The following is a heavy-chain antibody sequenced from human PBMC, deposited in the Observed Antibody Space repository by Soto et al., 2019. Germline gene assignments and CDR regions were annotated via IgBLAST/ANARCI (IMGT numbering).Heavy chain of an antibody. CDR3: ARLGYCSSTSCYVLILDY. D-gene: IGHD2-2*01. Sequence: PSDTLSRTCTLRVVSMSRSYWTWYRQPPGKGLEWIGYIYYSGSTNYNPSLKSRVTISVDTSKNQFSLKLSSVTAADTAVYYCARLGYCSSTSCYVLILDYWGQGTLVTVS. J-gene: IGHJ4*02. CDR1: VVSMSRSY. CDR2: IYYSGST. V-gene: IGHV4-59*01.